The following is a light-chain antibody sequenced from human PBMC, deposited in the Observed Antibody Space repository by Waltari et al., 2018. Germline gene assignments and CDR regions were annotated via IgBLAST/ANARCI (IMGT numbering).Light chain of an antibody. CDR2: DAS. CDR1: QDISNY. V-gene: IGKV1-33*01. Sequence: IQITQSPSCLTASVRARVTITCQASQDISNYLNGYQQKPGKAPKFLIYDASNFETGVPSRFSGSGSGTDVTFTISSLQPEDIATYYCQQYDNLPPLTFGGGTKVEIK. J-gene: IGKJ4*01. CDR3: QQYDNLPPLT.